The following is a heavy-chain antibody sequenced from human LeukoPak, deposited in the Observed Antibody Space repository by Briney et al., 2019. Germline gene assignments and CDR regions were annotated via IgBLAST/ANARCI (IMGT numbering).Heavy chain of an antibody. J-gene: IGHJ4*02. CDR1: GFTFSSYS. CDR2: ISSSSSYI. V-gene: IGHV3-21*01. Sequence: GGSLRLSCAASGFTFSSYSMTWVRQAPGKGLEWVSSISSSSSYIYYADSVKGGFTISRDNAKNSLYLQMNSLRAADTALSYCARERVSGYGAAADYWGQGTLVTVSS. D-gene: IGHD5-12*01. CDR3: ARERVSGYGAAADY.